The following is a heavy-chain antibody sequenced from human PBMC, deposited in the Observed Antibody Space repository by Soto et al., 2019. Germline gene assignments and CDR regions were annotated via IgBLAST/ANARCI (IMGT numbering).Heavy chain of an antibody. J-gene: IGHJ5*02. V-gene: IGHV4-39*02. Sequence: SETLSLTCTVSGGSISSTSYYWGWIRQPPGKGLEWIGSMYYSGSTYYNPSLKSRVTISVDTSKNQFSLKLSSVTAADTAVYYCARDGGLYPRNWFDPWGQGTLVTVSS. CDR3: ARDGGLYPRNWFDP. CDR2: MYYSGST. D-gene: IGHD3-16*01. CDR1: GGSISSTSYY.